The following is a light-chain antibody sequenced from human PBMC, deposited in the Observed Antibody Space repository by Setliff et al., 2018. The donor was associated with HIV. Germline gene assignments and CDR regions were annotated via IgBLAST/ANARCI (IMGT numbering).Light chain of an antibody. V-gene: IGLV2-14*03. CDR3: SSYTSSSTFYV. J-gene: IGLJ1*01. CDR1: SSDVGGYNY. CDR2: DVS. Sequence: QSALTQPASVSGSPGQSITISCTGTSSDVGGYNYVSWYQQHSGKAPKFMIYDVSNRPSGVSNRFSGSKSGNTASLTISGLQAEDEADYYCSSYTSSSTFYVFGTGTKVTVL.